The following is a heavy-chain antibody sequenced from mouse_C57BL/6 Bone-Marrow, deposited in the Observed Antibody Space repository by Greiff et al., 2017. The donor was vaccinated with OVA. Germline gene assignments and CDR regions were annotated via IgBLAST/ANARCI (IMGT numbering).Heavy chain of an antibody. CDR3: ARQRYYAMDY. Sequence: EVNVVESGGDLVKPGGSLKLSCAASGFTFSSYGMSWVRQTPDKRLEWVATISSGGSYTYYPDSVKGRFTISRDNAKNTLYLQMSSLKSEDTAMYYCARQRYYAMDYWGQGTSVTVSS. V-gene: IGHV5-6*01. CDR2: ISSGGSYT. J-gene: IGHJ4*01. CDR1: GFTFSSYG.